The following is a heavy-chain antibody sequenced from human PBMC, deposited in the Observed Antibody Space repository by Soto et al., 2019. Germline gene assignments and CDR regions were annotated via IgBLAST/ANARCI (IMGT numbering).Heavy chain of an antibody. CDR1: GGSISSSGSY. D-gene: IGHD1-20*01. CDR2: ISYRGSI. Sequence: QLQLQESGPGLMKPSETLSLTCTVSGGSISSSGSYWGWIRQPPGKGLEWIGSISYRGSIYYNPSLKSRVTISVDTPKNQFSLKLSSVTAADTAVFYCARLVTGTFDFWGQGTPVTVSS. J-gene: IGHJ4*02. V-gene: IGHV4-39*01. CDR3: ARLVTGTFDF.